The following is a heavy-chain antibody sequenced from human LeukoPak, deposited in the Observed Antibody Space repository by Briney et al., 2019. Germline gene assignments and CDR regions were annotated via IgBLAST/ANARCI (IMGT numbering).Heavy chain of an antibody. V-gene: IGHV1-46*01. J-gene: IGHJ4*02. CDR2: INPSGDST. D-gene: IGHD4-23*01. CDR1: GYSITSYF. CDR3: ARYYGGNSGADY. Sequence: GASVKVSCKASGYSITSYFMHWVRQAPGEGLEWMGIINPSGDSTTYAQKFQGRITMTRDTSTGTVYMELSSLRSEDTAVYYCARYYGGNSGADYWGQGTLVTVSS.